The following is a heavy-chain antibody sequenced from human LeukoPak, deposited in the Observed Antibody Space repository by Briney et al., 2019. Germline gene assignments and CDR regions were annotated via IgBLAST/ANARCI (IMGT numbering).Heavy chain of an antibody. CDR1: GYTFTGYY. CDR2: INPNSGGT. V-gene: IGHV1-2*02. Sequence: ASVKVSCKASGYTFTGYYMHWVRQAPGQGLEWMGWINPNSGGTNYAQKFQGRVTMTRDTSISTAYMELSRLRSDDTAVYYCVGEKNCPDGICYEDWGQGTLVTVSS. D-gene: IGHD2-8*01. CDR3: VGEKNCPDGICYED. J-gene: IGHJ4*02.